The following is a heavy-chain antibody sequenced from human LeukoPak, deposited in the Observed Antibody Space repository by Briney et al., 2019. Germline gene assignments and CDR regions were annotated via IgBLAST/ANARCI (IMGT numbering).Heavy chain of an antibody. CDR1: GFLFETFV. CDR2: INSNSVNT. J-gene: IGHJ5*02. CDR3: AKDLLPIGGWFDP. D-gene: IGHD2-15*01. V-gene: IGHV3-23*01. Sequence: GGSLRLSCAASGFLFETFVMSWVRQAPGKGLEWVSSINSNSVNTYYADSVKGRFTASRDNSKRTLYLQMSSLRVEDTAVYYCAKDLLPIGGWFDPWGQGTLVTVSS.